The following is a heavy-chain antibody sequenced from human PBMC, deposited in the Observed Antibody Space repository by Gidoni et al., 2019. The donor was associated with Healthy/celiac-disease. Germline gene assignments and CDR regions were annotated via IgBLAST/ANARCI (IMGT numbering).Heavy chain of an antibody. J-gene: IGHJ4*02. CDR1: GYSFTCYW. CDR3: ARQVEGNWGSWYFDY. CDR2: IYPGDSDT. D-gene: IGHD7-27*01. Sequence: EVQLVQSGAEVNTPGESLKLSCKVSGYSFTCYWIGWVRQMPGKGLEWMGIIYPGDSDTRYSPSFQGQVTISADKSISTAYLQWSSLKASDTAMYYCARQVEGNWGSWYFDYWGQGTLVTVSS. V-gene: IGHV5-51*03.